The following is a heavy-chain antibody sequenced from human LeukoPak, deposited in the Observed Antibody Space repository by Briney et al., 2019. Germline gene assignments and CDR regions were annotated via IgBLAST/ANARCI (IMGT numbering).Heavy chain of an antibody. CDR1: VDTFTSYD. CDR3: ARLLKYSRPLDY. D-gene: IGHD6-6*01. J-gene: IGHJ4*02. Sequence: ASVKVSCKACVDTFTSYDINWVRQATGQGREWMGWMNPNSGNTAYAQKFQGRVTMYSDTSISTAYMELSSLRSEDTAVYYCARLLKYSRPLDYWGQGTLVTVSS. CDR2: MNPNSGNT. V-gene: IGHV1-8*01.